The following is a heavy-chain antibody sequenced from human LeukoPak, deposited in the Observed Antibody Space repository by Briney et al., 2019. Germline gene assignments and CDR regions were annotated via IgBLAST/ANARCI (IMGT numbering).Heavy chain of an antibody. Sequence: GGSLRLSCAASEFTLSGYWMHWVRQAPGKGLVWVSRISPDGSTTNYADSVRGRFTISRGNAKNTLYLQMSSLRADDTAVYYCARASANNYGLFDYWGQGTLVTVSS. V-gene: IGHV3-74*01. J-gene: IGHJ4*02. CDR2: ISPDGSTT. CDR1: EFTLSGYW. D-gene: IGHD5-18*01. CDR3: ARASANNYGLFDY.